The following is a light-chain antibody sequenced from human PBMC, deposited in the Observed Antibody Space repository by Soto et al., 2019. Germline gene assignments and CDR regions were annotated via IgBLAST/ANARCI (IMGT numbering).Light chain of an antibody. CDR2: EVS. J-gene: IGKJ1*01. CDR1: QSLLHSDGKTY. V-gene: IGKV2D-29*01. Sequence: DIVMTQTPLSLSVTPGQPASISCKSSQSLLHSDGKTYLYWYLQKPGQPPQLLIFEVSNRFSGVPDRFSGSGSGTDFTLKISRVEPEDFAVYYCQQYGSSPPTFGQGTKVDIK. CDR3: QQYGSSPPT.